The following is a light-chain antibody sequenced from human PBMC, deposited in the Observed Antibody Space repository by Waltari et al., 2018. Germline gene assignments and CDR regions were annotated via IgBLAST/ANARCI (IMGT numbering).Light chain of an antibody. Sequence: EIVLTQSPGTVSLSPGEGATLSCVASQSVNGALAWYQQKPGQAPRLLIYHASNRATGIPDRFSGSGSGTDFSLTISRLEPEDFAVYYCHYLRLPVTFGQGTKVEI. CDR1: QSVNGA. CDR3: HYLRLPVT. J-gene: IGKJ1*01. CDR2: HAS. V-gene: IGKV3-20*01.